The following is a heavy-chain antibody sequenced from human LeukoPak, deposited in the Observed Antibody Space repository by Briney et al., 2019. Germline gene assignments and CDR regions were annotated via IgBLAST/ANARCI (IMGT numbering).Heavy chain of an antibody. D-gene: IGHD5-24*01. CDR1: GGSISSYY. CDR2: INHIGST. V-gene: IGHV4-34*01. J-gene: IGHJ4*02. Sequence: SETLSLTCTVSGGSISSYYWSWIRQPPGKGLEWIGEINHIGSTNYNPSLTSRVTISVDTSKNQFSLKLSSVTAADTAFYYCARHLPSPELQFYFDYWDQGTLVTVSS. CDR3: ARHLPSPELQFYFDY.